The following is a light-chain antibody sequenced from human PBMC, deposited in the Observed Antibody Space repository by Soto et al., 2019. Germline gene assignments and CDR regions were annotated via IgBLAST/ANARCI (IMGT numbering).Light chain of an antibody. CDR2: AAS. Sequence: DIQMTQSPSSLSASVGDRVTITCRASQSISTYLHWYQQKPGKAPNLLIYAASTLQSGVPSRFSGSGSGTDFTLIISSLQPEDFATYFCQQGYSTPLTFGGGTKVDIK. J-gene: IGKJ4*01. CDR3: QQGYSTPLT. V-gene: IGKV1-39*01. CDR1: QSISTY.